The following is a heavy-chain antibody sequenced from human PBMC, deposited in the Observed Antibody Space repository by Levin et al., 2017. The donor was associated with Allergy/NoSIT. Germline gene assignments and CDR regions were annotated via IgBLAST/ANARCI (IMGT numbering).Heavy chain of an antibody. CDR2: INPSGGST. D-gene: IGHD3-3*01. J-gene: IGHJ6*02. Sequence: ASVKVSCKASGYIFTSYYMHWVRQAPGQGLEWMGIINPSGGSTSYAQKFQGRVTMTRDTSTSTVYMELSSLRSEDTAVYYCARDPAGIWSGYLPYGMDVWGQGTTVTVSS. V-gene: IGHV1-46*01. CDR3: ARDPAGIWSGYLPYGMDV. CDR1: GYIFTSYY.